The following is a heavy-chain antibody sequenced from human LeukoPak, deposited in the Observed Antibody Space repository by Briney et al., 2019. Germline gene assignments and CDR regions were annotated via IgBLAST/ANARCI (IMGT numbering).Heavy chain of an antibody. V-gene: IGHV4-59*01. CDR1: GGSISRYY. Sequence: SETLSLTCTVSGGSISRYYWTWIRQPPGKGLEWIGYIFYSGSTTYNPSLKSRVTISVDTSKNQFSLRLSSVTAADTAVYYCARTLYCGGDCYYVDSWGQGTLVSVSS. CDR2: IFYSGST. J-gene: IGHJ4*02. D-gene: IGHD2-21*02. CDR3: ARTLYCGGDCYYVDS.